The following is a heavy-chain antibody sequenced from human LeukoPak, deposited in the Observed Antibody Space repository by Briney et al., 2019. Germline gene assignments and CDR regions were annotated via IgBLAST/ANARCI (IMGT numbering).Heavy chain of an antibody. CDR1: GYTFTGYY. J-gene: IGHJ5*02. CDR3: ARFRGIAAARARFDP. CDR2: INPNSGGT. Sequence: GASVKVSCKASGYTFTGYYMHWVRQAPGQGLEWMGWINPNSGGTNYAQKFQGRVTMTEDTSTDTAYMELSSLRSEDTAVYYCARFRGIAAARARFDPWGQGTLVTVSS. D-gene: IGHD6-13*01. V-gene: IGHV1-2*02.